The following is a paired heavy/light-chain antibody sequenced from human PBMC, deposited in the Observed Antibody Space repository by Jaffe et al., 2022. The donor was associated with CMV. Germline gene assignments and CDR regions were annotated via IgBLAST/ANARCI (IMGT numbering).Heavy chain of an antibody. Sequence: QVQLVESGGGLVKPGGSLRLSCAASGFTFSDYYMSWIRQAPGKGLEWVSYISSSGSTIYYADSVKGRFTISRDNAKNSLYLQMNSLRAEDTAVYYCARAGEDFWSGYYSDAFDIWGQGTMVTVSS. CDR1: GFTFSDYY. V-gene: IGHV3-11*01. CDR2: ISSSGSTI. CDR3: ARAGEDFWSGYYSDAFDI. D-gene: IGHD3-3*01. J-gene: IGHJ3*02.
Light chain of an antibody. J-gene: IGKJ2*01. CDR2: KAS. Sequence: DIQMTQSPSTLSASVGDRVTITCRASQSISSWLAWYQQKPGKAPKLLIYKASSLESGVPSRFSGSGSGTEFTLTISSLQPDDFATYYCQQYNSPYTFGQGTKLEIK. CDR3: QQYNSPYT. V-gene: IGKV1-5*03. CDR1: QSISSW.